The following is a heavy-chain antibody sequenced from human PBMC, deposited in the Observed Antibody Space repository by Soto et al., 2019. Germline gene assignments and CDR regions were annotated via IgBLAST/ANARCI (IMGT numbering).Heavy chain of an antibody. D-gene: IGHD3-22*01. Sequence: ASVKVSCKDSGYTFTRSGTSWVRQAPGQGPEWMGWINTYNGDTDFAQTFQGRVTMATDTSKGTAYMELRSLRSDDTALYYFARGYCQSSDYCDYWGQGTLVTVSS. CDR2: INTYNGDT. J-gene: IGHJ4*02. V-gene: IGHV1-18*04. CDR1: GYTFTRSG. CDR3: ARGYCQSSDYCDY.